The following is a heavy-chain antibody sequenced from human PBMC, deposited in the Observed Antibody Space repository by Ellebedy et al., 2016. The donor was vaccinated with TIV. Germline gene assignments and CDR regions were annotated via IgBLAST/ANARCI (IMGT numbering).Heavy chain of an antibody. CDR1: GGSLSGYY. V-gene: IGHV4-34*01. J-gene: IGHJ5*02. Sequence: QTLSLTCAVYGGSLSGYYWSWIRQPPGKGLEWIGEITNSGSTNYSPSLKSRVFISADTSKNQFSLKLTSVTAADTAVYYCARGLYGGGASWGQGTLVTVSS. CDR3: ARGLYGGGAS. CDR2: ITNSGST. D-gene: IGHD3-16*01.